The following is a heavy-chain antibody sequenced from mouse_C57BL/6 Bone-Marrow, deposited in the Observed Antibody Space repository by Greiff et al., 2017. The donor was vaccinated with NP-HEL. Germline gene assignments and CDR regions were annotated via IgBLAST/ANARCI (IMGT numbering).Heavy chain of an antibody. CDR3: ARVRGYYGNPLDY. V-gene: IGHV1-85*01. D-gene: IGHD2-1*01. Sequence: QVQLQQSGPELVKPGASVKLSCKASGYTFTSYDINWVKQRPGQGLEWIGWIYPRDGSTKYNEKFKGKATLTVDTSSSTAYMEIHSLTSEDSAVYVCARVRGYYGNPLDYWGQGTTLTVSS. J-gene: IGHJ2*01. CDR2: IYPRDGST. CDR1: GYTFTSYD.